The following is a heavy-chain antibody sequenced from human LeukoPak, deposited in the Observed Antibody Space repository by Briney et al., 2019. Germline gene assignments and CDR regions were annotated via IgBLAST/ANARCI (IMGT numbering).Heavy chain of an antibody. Sequence: GGSLRLSCAASGFTFSSYAMHWVRQAPGKGLEWVAVISYDGSNKYYADSVKGRFTISRDNSKNTLYLQMNSLRAEDTAVYYCARDGMTTVTTYLDYWGQGTLVTVSS. CDR1: GFTFSSYA. V-gene: IGHV3-30-3*01. CDR3: ARDGMTTVTTYLDY. D-gene: IGHD4-17*01. CDR2: ISYDGSNK. J-gene: IGHJ4*02.